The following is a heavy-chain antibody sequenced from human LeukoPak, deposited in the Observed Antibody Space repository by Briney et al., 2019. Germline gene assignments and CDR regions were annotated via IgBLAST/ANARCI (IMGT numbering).Heavy chain of an antibody. Sequence: SETLSLTCAVYGGSFSGYYWNWIRQPPGKGLEWIGEINHSGSTNYNPSLKSRVTISVDTSKNQFSLKLSSVTAADTAVYYCARVAYSSSWYRDWFDPWGQGTLVTVSS. V-gene: IGHV4-34*01. J-gene: IGHJ5*02. D-gene: IGHD6-13*01. CDR3: ARVAYSSSWYRDWFDP. CDR1: GGSFSGYY. CDR2: INHSGST.